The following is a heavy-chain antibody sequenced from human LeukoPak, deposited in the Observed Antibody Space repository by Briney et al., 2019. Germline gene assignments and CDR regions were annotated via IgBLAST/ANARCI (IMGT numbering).Heavy chain of an antibody. V-gene: IGHV1-69*05. D-gene: IGHD6-19*01. J-gene: IGHJ3*02. CDR3: ASSIAVAGPEAFDI. CDR1: GGTFSSYA. Sequence: ASVKVSCKASGGTFSSYAISWVRQAPGQGLERMGRIIPIFGTANYAQKFQGRVTITTDESTSTAYMELSSLRSEDTAVYYCASSIAVAGPEAFDIWGQGTMVTVSS. CDR2: IIPIFGTA.